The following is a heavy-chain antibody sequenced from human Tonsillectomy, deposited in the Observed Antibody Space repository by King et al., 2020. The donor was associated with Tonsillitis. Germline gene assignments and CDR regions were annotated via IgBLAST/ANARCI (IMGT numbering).Heavy chain of an antibody. V-gene: IGHV3-30*04. CDR3: ARAFCNRDTCRGRRSYFDY. Sequence: QVQLVESGGGVVQPGRSLRLSCAASGFTFSYSPMHWVRQAPGKGLEWVAVISYDGGNKYYADAAKGRFTISRDNSKNTRNLQMNGLRAEDTAVYYCARAFCNRDTCRGRRSYFDYWGQGTLVTVSS. D-gene: IGHD2/OR15-2a*01. J-gene: IGHJ4*02. CDR2: ISYDGGNK. CDR1: GFTFSYSP.